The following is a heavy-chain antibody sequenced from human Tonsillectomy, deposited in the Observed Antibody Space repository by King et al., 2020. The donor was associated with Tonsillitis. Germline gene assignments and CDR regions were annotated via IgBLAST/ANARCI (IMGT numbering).Heavy chain of an antibody. CDR3: ARASVSWDAFDI. V-gene: IGHV3-13*04. D-gene: IGHD2-8*01. CDR2: IGTAGDT. CDR1: GLTFSSYD. J-gene: IGHJ3*02. Sequence: VQLVESGGGLVQPGGSLRLSCAASGLTFSSYDMHWVRQVTGKGLEWVSGIGTAGDTYYPGSVKGRFTISRENAKNSLYLQMNSLRAGDTAVYYCARASVSWDAFDIWGRGTMVTVSS.